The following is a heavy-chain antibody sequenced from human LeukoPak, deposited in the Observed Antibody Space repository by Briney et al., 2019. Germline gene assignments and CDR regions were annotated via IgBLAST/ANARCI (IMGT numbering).Heavy chain of an antibody. J-gene: IGHJ4*02. V-gene: IGHV1-69*05. CDR2: IIPIFGTA. Sequence: GASVKVSCKASGGTFSSYAISWVRQAPGQGLEWMGGIIPIFGTANYSQKFQGRVTITTDESTSTAYMELSSLRSEETAVYYCAGDGGGWYIYWGQGTLVTVSS. CDR3: AGDGGGWYIY. D-gene: IGHD6-19*01. CDR1: GGTFSSYA.